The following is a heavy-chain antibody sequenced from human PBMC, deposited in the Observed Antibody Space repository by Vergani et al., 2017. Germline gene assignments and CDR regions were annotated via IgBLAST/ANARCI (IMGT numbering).Heavy chain of an antibody. D-gene: IGHD6-19*01. V-gene: IGHV3-30*18. J-gene: IGHJ6*02. CDR2: ISYDGSNK. CDR1: GFTFSNYA. Sequence: VQLLESGGGLVQPGGSLRLPCAASGFTFSNYAMSWVRQAPGKGLEWVAVISYDGSNKYYADSVKGRFTISRDNSKNTLYLQMNSLRAEDTAVYYCAKDLAVADPFYYYGMDVWGQGTTVTVS. CDR3: AKDLAVADPFYYYGMDV.